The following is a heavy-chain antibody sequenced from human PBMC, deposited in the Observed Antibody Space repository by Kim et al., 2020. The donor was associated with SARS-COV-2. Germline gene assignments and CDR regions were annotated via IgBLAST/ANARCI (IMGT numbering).Heavy chain of an antibody. D-gene: IGHD6-13*01. Sequence: NYNPSLKSRVTISVDTSKNQFSLKLGSVTAADTAVYYCARGDSSSWYETRWGQGTLVTVSS. J-gene: IGHJ4*02. CDR3: ARGDSSSWYETR. V-gene: IGHV4-59*09.